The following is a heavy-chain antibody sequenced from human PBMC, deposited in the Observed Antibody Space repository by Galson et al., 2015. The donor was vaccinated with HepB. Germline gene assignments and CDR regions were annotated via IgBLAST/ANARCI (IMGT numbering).Heavy chain of an antibody. CDR1: GYTFSSYS. J-gene: IGHJ4*02. Sequence: SVKVSCKASGYTFSSYSITWVRQAPGQGLEWMGWINAGNGNTKYSQKFQGRVTIIRDTSANTAYMELRSLRSDDTAVYYCARDIMLTPTGFDYWGQGTLVTVSS. D-gene: IGHD4/OR15-4a*01. CDR3: ARDIMLTPTGFDY. CDR2: INAGNGNT. V-gene: IGHV1-3*01.